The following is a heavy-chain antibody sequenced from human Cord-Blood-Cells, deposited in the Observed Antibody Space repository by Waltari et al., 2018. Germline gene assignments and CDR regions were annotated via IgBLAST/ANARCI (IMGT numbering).Heavy chain of an antibody. J-gene: IGHJ4*02. Sequence: EVQLVESGGGLVQPGGSLRLSCAASGFTVRSNYMRGVRQAPGKGLEWVSVIYSGGSTYYADSVKGRFTISRHNSKNTLYLQMNSLRAEDTAVYYCARIPTGSYYGSGSYYFDYWGQGTLVTVSS. CDR2: IYSGGST. CDR3: ARIPTGSYYGSGSYYFDY. V-gene: IGHV3-53*04. CDR1: GFTVRSNY. D-gene: IGHD3-10*01.